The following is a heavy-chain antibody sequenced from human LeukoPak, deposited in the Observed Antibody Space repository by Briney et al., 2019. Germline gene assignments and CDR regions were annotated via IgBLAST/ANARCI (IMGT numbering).Heavy chain of an antibody. CDR1: GFNLSDYY. J-gene: IGHJ6*02. D-gene: IGHD5/OR15-5a*01. CDR3: ARDIVSMIPAYGMDV. Sequence: GGSLRLSCAASGFNLSDYYMSWIRQAPGKGLEWVSYMSSSGSNTYYADSVKGRFTISRDNAKNSLYLQMNSLRAEDTAVYYCARDIVSMIPAYGMDVWGQGTTVTVSS. V-gene: IGHV3-11*01. CDR2: MSSSGSNT.